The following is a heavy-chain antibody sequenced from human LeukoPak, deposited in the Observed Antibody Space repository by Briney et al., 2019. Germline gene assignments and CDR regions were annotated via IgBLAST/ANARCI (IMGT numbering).Heavy chain of an antibody. V-gene: IGHV1-69*13. CDR3: ARERNFRFLEWSHRAFDI. CDR1: GGTFSSYA. Sequence: SVKVSCKASGGTFSSYAISWVRQAPGQGLEWMGGIIPIFGTANYAQKFQGRVTITADESTSTAYMELSSLRSEDTAVYYCARERNFRFLEWSHRAFDIWGQGTMVTVSS. D-gene: IGHD3-3*01. CDR2: IIPIFGTA. J-gene: IGHJ3*02.